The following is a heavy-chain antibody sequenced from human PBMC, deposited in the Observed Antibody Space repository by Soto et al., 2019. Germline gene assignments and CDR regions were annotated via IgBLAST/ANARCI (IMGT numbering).Heavy chain of an antibody. V-gene: IGHV3-30*03. Sequence: PGGSLRLSCAASGITFSDYGMHWVRQAPGKGLEWVALITNDGNNEYYRESVKGRFSISRGNSKNTLDLLMNSLRPEDTAVYYCACEAPGGGRHFYYGMVVRGKAGKVTVTS. D-gene: IGHD1-26*01. CDR2: ITNDGNNE. CDR3: ACEAPGGGRHFYYGMVV. CDR1: GITFSDYG. J-gene: IGHJ6*01.